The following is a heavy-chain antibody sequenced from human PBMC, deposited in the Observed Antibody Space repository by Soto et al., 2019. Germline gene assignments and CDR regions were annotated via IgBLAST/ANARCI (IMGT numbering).Heavy chain of an antibody. V-gene: IGHV4-39*01. Sequence: SETLSLTCTVSGGSISSSSCYWGWIRQPPGKGLEGIGSIYYSGSTYYDRSLKSRVTISVDTSKNQFSLKLSSVTAADTAVYYCARQPDPHDAFDIWGQGTMVTVSS. CDR2: IYYSGST. CDR1: GGSISSSSCY. CDR3: ARQPDPHDAFDI. J-gene: IGHJ3*02.